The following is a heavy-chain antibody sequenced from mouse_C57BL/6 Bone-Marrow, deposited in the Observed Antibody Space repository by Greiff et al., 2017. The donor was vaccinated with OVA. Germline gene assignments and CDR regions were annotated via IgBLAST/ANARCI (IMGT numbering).Heavy chain of an antibody. D-gene: IGHD1-1*01. J-gene: IGHJ2*01. V-gene: IGHV1-74*01. CDR3: AIAPLYGSDY. Sequence: QVQLQQPGAELLKPGASVKVSSKASGYTLTSYWMHWVKQRPGQGLEGIGRIHPSDSDTNYNRKFKGKATLTVDKSSSTAYMQLSSLTSEDSAVYYCAIAPLYGSDYWGQGTTLTVSS. CDR1: GYTLTSYW. CDR2: IHPSDSDT.